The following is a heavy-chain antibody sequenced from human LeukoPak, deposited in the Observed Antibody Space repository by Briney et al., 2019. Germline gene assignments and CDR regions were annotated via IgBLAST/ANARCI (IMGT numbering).Heavy chain of an antibody. Sequence: GGSLRLSCAASGFTFGSYWMSWVRQAPGKGLEWVANIKQDGSEKYYVDSVKGRFTISRDNAKNSLYLQMNSLRAEDTAVYYCARDLYWAIDYWGQGTLVTVSS. D-gene: IGHD2-15*01. CDR2: IKQDGSEK. J-gene: IGHJ4*02. CDR3: ARDLYWAIDY. CDR1: GFTFGSYW. V-gene: IGHV3-7*01.